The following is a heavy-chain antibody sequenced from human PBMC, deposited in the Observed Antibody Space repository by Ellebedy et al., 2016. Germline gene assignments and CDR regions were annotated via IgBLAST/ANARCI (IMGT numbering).Heavy chain of an antibody. D-gene: IGHD7-27*01. Sequence: SETLSLTCTVSGGSISSGGSYWSWIRQHPGKGLEWIGYIYYSGSTYYNPSLKSRVTMSVDTSKNQFSLKLSSVTAADTAVYYCARESAWGLIVDYWGQGTLVTVSS. J-gene: IGHJ4*02. CDR3: ARESAWGLIVDY. V-gene: IGHV4-31*03. CDR2: IYYSGST. CDR1: GGSISSGGSY.